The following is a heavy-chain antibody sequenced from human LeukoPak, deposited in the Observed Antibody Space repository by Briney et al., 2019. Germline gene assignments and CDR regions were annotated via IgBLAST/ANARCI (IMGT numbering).Heavy chain of an antibody. CDR3: AGVRDSSSWYVNYFDY. J-gene: IGHJ4*02. Sequence: GGSLRLSCAASGFTFSSYGMHWVRQAPGKGLEWVAVIWYDGSNKYYADSVKGRFTISRDNSKNTLYLQMNSLRAEDTAVYYCAGVRDSSSWYVNYFDYWGQGTLITVSS. D-gene: IGHD6-13*01. CDR2: IWYDGSNK. CDR1: GFTFSSYG. V-gene: IGHV3-33*01.